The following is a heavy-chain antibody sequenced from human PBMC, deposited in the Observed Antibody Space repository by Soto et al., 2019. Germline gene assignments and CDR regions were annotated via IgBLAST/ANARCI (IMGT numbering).Heavy chain of an antibody. CDR3: ARDRGGLIRSFDI. CDR2: IWYDGSNK. D-gene: IGHD3-10*01. V-gene: IGHV3-33*01. Sequence: QVQLVESGGGVVQPGRSLRLSCAASGFTFSSYGMHWVRQAPGQGLEWVAVIWYDGSNKYYADSGKGRFTISRDNSKNTRYLQMDSLRAADTAVYYCARDRGGLIRSFDIWGQGTMVTVSS. J-gene: IGHJ3*02. CDR1: GFTFSSYG.